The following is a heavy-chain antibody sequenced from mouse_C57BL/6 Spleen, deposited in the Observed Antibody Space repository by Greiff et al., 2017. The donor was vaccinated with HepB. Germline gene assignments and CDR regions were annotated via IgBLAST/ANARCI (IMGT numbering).Heavy chain of an antibody. CDR2: INPSNGGT. V-gene: IGHV1-53*01. Sequence: VQLQQSGTELVKPGASVKLSCKASGYTFTSYWMHWVKQRPGQGLEWIGNINPSNGGTNYNEKFKSKATLTVDKSSSTAYMQLSSLTSEDSAVYYCARGNYGYAWFAYWGQGTLVTVSA. D-gene: IGHD2-2*01. J-gene: IGHJ3*01. CDR3: ARGNYGYAWFAY. CDR1: GYTFTSYW.